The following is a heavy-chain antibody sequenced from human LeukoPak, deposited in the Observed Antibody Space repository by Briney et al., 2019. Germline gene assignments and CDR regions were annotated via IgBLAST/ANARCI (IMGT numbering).Heavy chain of an antibody. CDR3: AKDITGHNRGWYDY. D-gene: IGHD6-19*01. CDR1: RFTFSSYA. V-gene: IGHV3-23*01. J-gene: IGHJ4*02. CDR2: ISGSGGST. Sequence: GGSLRLSCAASRFTFSSYAMSWVRQAPGKGLECVSAISGSGGSTHYADSVKGRFTISRDNSKNTLYLQMNSLRAEDTAVYYCAKDITGHNRGWYDYWGQGTLVTVSS.